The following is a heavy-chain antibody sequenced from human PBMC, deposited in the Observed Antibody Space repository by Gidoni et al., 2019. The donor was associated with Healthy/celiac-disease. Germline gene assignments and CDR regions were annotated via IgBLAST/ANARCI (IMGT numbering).Heavy chain of an antibody. V-gene: IGHV3-21*01. Sequence: EVQLVESGGGLVKPGGSLTLACAASGFTFSSYSMNWVSQAPGKGLEWVSYISSSSSYIYYADSVTGRFTSSRNNAKNSLNLKMNSLRAKDTAVDYCARVDRAVAGSFSVDYWGQGTLVTVSS. J-gene: IGHJ4*02. CDR3: ARVDRAVAGSFSVDY. CDR2: ISSSSSYI. D-gene: IGHD6-19*01. CDR1: GFTFSSYS.